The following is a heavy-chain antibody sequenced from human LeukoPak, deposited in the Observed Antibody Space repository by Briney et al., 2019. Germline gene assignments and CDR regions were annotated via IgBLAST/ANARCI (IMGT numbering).Heavy chain of an antibody. CDR3: AKARGLIGGAFDI. J-gene: IGHJ3*02. Sequence: GGSLRLSCAASGFTFDDYLIHWVRQAPGKGLEWVSLITWDGGITYYADSVKGRFTISRDNSKNSLYLQMNSLRTEDTALYYCAKARGLIGGAFDIWGQGTMVIVS. D-gene: IGHD3-22*01. CDR1: GFTFDDYL. V-gene: IGHV3-43*01. CDR2: ITWDGGIT.